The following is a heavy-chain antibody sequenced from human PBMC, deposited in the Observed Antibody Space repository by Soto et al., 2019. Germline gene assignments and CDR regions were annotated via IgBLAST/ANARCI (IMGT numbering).Heavy chain of an antibody. V-gene: IGHV1-8*01. Sequence: ASVKVSCKASGYTFTSYDINWVRQATGQGLEWMGWMNPNSGNTGYAQKFQGRVTMTRNTSISTAYMELSSLRSEDAAVYYCATDRDIVATLGYGMDVWGQGTTVTVSS. CDR3: ATDRDIVATLGYGMDV. J-gene: IGHJ6*02. CDR2: MNPNSGNT. CDR1: GYTFTSYD. D-gene: IGHD5-12*01.